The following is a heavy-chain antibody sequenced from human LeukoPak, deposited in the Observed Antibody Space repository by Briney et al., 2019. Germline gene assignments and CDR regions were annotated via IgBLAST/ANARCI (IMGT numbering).Heavy chain of an antibody. CDR2: ISTGSSYI. CDR3: ARGSPGDGRYYYYYYMDV. V-gene: IGHV3-21*01. D-gene: IGHD2-21*02. J-gene: IGHJ6*03. Sequence: GGSLRLSCAASGFTFSSYSMNWVRQAPGKGLEWGSSISTGSSYIYYADSVKGRFTISRDNAKNSLYLQMNSLRAEDTAVYYCARGSPGDGRYYYYYYMDVWGKGTTVTVSS. CDR1: GFTFSSYS.